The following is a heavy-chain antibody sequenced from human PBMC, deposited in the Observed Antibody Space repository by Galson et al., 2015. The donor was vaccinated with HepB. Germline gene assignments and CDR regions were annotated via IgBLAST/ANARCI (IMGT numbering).Heavy chain of an antibody. CDR3: AREYEDIVVVPEGVGNWFDP. D-gene: IGHD2-2*01. CDR1: GGTFSSYA. CDR2: IIPIFGTA. Sequence: SVKVSCKASGGTFSSYAISWVRQAPGQGLEWMGGIIPIFGTANYAQKFQGRVTITADESTSTAYMELSSLRSEDTAVYYCAREYEDIVVVPEGVGNWFDPWGQGTLVTVSS. J-gene: IGHJ5*02. V-gene: IGHV1-69*13.